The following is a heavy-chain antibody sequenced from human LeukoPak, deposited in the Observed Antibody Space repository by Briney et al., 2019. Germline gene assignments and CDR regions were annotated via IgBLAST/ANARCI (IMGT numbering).Heavy chain of an antibody. CDR2: IIPIFGTA. J-gene: IGHJ3*02. V-gene: IGHV1-69*13. D-gene: IGHD2-15*01. Sequence: SVKVSCKASGGTFSSYAISWVRQAPGQGLEWMGGIIPIFGTANYAQKFQGRVTITADESTSTAYMELSSLRSEDTAVYYCARAWCRGGSCYVGIDAFDIWGQGTMVTVSS. CDR1: GGTFSSYA. CDR3: ARAWCRGGSCYVGIDAFDI.